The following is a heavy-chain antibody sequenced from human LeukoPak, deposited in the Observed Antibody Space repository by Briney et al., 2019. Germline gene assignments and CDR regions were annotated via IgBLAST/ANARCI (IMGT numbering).Heavy chain of an antibody. Sequence: ASETLSLTCTVSGGSISSSSYSWGWIRQPPGKGLEWIGSIYYSGSTYYNPSLKSRVTTSVDTSKNQFSLKLSSVTAADTAVYYCARDVNTLAQLYGSGSYEYYFDYWGQGTLVTVSS. CDR2: IYYSGST. CDR3: ARDVNTLAQLYGSGSYEYYFDY. J-gene: IGHJ4*02. CDR1: GGSISSSSYS. V-gene: IGHV4-39*07. D-gene: IGHD3-10*01.